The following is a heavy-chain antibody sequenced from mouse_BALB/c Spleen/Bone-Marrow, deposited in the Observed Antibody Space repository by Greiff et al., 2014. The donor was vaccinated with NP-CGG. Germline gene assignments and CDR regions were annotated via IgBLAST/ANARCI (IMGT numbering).Heavy chain of an antibody. CDR3: ARGDYASSYRYFDV. J-gene: IGHJ1*01. CDR1: GYSFTGYY. D-gene: IGHD1-1*01. V-gene: IGHV1-18*01. CDR2: VNPSNGGT. Sequence: VQLQQSGPDLVKPGASVKISCKASGYSFTGYYMHWVQQSPGKSLEWIGRVNPSNGGTNYNHKFKGKAILTVDKSSSTAYLELRRLTAEAAAVYYCARGDYASSYRYFDVWGAGTTVTVSS.